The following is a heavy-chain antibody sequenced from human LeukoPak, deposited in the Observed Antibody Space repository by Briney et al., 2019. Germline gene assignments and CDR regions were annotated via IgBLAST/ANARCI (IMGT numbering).Heavy chain of an antibody. V-gene: IGHV3-30*18. CDR3: AKDEIGAVAGLLDY. CDR2: ISFDGSNK. CDR1: GFTFSSYG. J-gene: IGHJ4*02. Sequence: GGSLRLSCAASGFTFSSYGMYWVRQAPGKGLEWVAVISFDGSNKYYADSVRGRFTVSRGNSKDTLYLQMNSLRAEDTAVYYCAKDEIGAVAGLLDYWGQGILVTVSS. D-gene: IGHD6-19*01.